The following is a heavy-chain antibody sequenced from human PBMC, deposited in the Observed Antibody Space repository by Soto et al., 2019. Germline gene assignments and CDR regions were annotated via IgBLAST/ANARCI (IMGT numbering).Heavy chain of an antibody. V-gene: IGHV1-18*01. CDR3: ARNYGSGSEVGWFDP. CDR2: ISAYNGNT. D-gene: IGHD3-10*01. CDR1: GYTFTSYG. J-gene: IGHJ5*02. Sequence: ASVKVSCKASGYTFTSYGISWVRQAPGQGLEWMGWISAYNGNTNYAQKLQGRVTMTTDTSTSTAYMELRSLRSDDTAVYYCARNYGSGSEVGWFDPWGQGTLVTVSS.